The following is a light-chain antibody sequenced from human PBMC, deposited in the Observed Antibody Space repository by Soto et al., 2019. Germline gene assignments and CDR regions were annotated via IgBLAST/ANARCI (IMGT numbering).Light chain of an antibody. J-gene: IGLJ3*02. V-gene: IGLV1-44*01. Sequence: QSVLTQPPSASGTPGQRVTISCSGSSSNIGINTVNWYQQLPGAAPKLLIYSNNQRPSGVPDRFSGSKSGTSASLAISGLQSEDEADYYCAAWDDSVNGPVFGGGTKLTVL. CDR2: SNN. CDR3: AAWDDSVNGPV. CDR1: SSNIGINT.